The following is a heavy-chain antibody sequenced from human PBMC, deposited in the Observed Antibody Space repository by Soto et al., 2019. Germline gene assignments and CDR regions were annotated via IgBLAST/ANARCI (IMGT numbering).Heavy chain of an antibody. CDR3: AIHYDFWSGNAFDI. CDR2: ISAYNGNT. Sequence: GASVKVSCKASGYTFTSYGISWVRQAPGQGLEWMGWISAYNGNTNYAQKLQGRVTMTTDTSTSTAYMGLRSLRSDDTAVYYCAIHYDFWSGNAFDIWGQGTMVTVSS. CDR1: GYTFTSYG. D-gene: IGHD3-3*01. V-gene: IGHV1-18*01. J-gene: IGHJ3*02.